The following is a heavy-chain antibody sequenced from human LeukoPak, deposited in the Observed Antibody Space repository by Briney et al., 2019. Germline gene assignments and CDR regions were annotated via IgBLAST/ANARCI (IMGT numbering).Heavy chain of an antibody. CDR3: VAQIVVVTAVFQY. CDR2: IKSKTDRGTT. J-gene: IGHJ4*02. D-gene: IGHD2-21*02. Sequence: GGSLRLSCAASGFTFTNAWMTWVRQAPGKGLEWVGRIKSKTDRGTTHYATPVKGRFTISRDDSKNTLYLQMNSLKTEDTAVYYCVAQIVVVTAVFQYWGQGTLVTVSS. V-gene: IGHV3-15*01. CDR1: GFTFTNAW.